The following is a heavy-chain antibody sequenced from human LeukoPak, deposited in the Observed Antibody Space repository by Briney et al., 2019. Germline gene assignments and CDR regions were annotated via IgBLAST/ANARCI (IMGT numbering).Heavy chain of an antibody. Sequence: GESLKVSCKASGYTFTSYYMHWVRQAPGQGLEWMGIINPSGGSTSYAQKFQGRVTMTRDTSTSTVYMELSSLRSEDTAVYYCARELGTGDFDYWGQGTLVTVSS. CDR3: ARELGTGDFDY. J-gene: IGHJ4*02. D-gene: IGHD1-14*01. CDR2: INPSGGST. CDR1: GYTFTSYY. V-gene: IGHV1-46*01.